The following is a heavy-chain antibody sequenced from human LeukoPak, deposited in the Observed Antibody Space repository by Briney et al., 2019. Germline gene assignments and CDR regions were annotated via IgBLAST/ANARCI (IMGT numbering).Heavy chain of an antibody. CDR1: GFTVSSNY. J-gene: IGHJ4*02. V-gene: IGHV3-66*01. CDR2: ISRGGTR. Sequence: QPGGSLRLSCAASGFTVSSNYMTWVRQAPGKGLEWVSVISRGGTRSYADSVKGRCTISRDNSNNTVYVQMNSLRAEDTAVYYCASLNDYGSFFDYWGQGTLVTVSS. D-gene: IGHD4-17*01. CDR3: ASLNDYGSFFDY.